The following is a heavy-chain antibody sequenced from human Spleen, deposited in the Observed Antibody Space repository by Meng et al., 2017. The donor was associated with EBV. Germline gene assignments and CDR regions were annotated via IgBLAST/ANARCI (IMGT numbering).Heavy chain of an antibody. CDR1: GGSISSGNYY. CDR3: ARAEWSAPYYFDY. Sequence: QVQLQESGPGLVKPSQHLSRTCDVSGGSISSGNYYWSWIRQPPGKGLEWIGYISNSGSTYYNPSLKSRVTISVDTSENQFSLKLSSVTAADTAVYFCARAEWSAPYYFDYWGQGTLVTVSS. V-gene: IGHV4-30-4*01. CDR2: ISNSGST. D-gene: IGHD3-3*01. J-gene: IGHJ4*02.